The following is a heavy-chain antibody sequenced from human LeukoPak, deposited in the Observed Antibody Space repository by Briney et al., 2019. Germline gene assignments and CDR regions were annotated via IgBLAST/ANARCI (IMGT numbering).Heavy chain of an antibody. CDR3: ARASDVWFGEGFEAFDY. Sequence: PGGSLRLSCAASGFNFSDYFMSWLRQAPGKGLEWLSYISISGSNIFYADSVKGRFTISRDNAKNSLHLQMNSLRDEDTAVYYCARASDVWFGEGFEAFDYGCRGTLATVSS. V-gene: IGHV3-11*01. CDR2: ISISGSNI. D-gene: IGHD3-10*01. J-gene: IGHJ4*02. CDR1: GFNFSDYF.